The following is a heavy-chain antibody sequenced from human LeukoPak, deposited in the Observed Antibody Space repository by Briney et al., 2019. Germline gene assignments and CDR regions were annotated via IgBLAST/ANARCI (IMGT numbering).Heavy chain of an antibody. J-gene: IGHJ5*02. Sequence: GGSLGLSCAASGFTFSDYWMHWVRQTPGKGLEWVSRINADGGATYADSVLGRFTLSRDNAQNRVYLQMNSLRDEDTAVYFCARFPLTYATAWGQGTLVTVSS. D-gene: IGHD2-2*01. CDR1: GFTFSDYW. V-gene: IGHV3-74*03. CDR2: INADGGAT. CDR3: ARFPLTYATA.